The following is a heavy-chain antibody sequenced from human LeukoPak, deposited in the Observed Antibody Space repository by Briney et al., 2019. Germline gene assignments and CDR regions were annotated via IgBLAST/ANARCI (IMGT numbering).Heavy chain of an antibody. CDR1: GFSLDNYA. V-gene: IGHV3-9*01. CDR2: IAWNSGNT. D-gene: IGHD3-10*01. CDR3: AKDMNSYGSGSSYNPWGPFDS. Sequence: SLRLSCAASGFSLDNYAMHWLRQAAGKGLEWVSGIAWNSGNTGFADSVKGRFTISRDNAENSLYLQMNSLRAEDTALYYCAKDMNSYGSGSSYNPWGPFDSWGQGTLVTVSS. J-gene: IGHJ4*02.